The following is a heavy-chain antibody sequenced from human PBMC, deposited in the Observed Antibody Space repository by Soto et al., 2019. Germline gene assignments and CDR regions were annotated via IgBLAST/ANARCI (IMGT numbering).Heavy chain of an antibody. V-gene: IGHV6-1*01. D-gene: IGHD4-17*01. J-gene: IGHJ3*02. CDR3: ARERYGDYGRGTFDI. CDR1: GDSVSNNSAA. CDR2: TYYRSKWYN. Sequence: PSQTLSLTCAISGDSVSNNSAAWNWIRRSPSRGLEWLGRTYYRSKWYNDYAVSVKSRIIINPDTSKNQFSLQLNSVTPEDTAVYYCARERYGDYGRGTFDIWGQGTMVTVSS.